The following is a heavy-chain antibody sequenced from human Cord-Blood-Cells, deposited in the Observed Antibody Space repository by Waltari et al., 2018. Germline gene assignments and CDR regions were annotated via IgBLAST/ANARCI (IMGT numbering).Heavy chain of an antibody. CDR1: GFTFSRYW. V-gene: IGHV3-7*01. J-gene: IGHJ4*02. CDR3: ARAVDYSGSYYGYFDY. D-gene: IGHD1-26*01. CDR2: IKQDGREK. Sequence: EVQLVESGGGLVQPGGSLRCSCAASGFTFSRYWMSWVRQAPGKGLEWVANIKQDGREKYYVDSVKGRFTISRDNAKNSLYLQMNSLRAEDTAVYYCARAVDYSGSYYGYFDYWGQGTLVTVSS.